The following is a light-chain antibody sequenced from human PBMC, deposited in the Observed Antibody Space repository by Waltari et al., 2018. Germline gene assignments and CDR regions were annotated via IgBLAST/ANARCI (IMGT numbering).Light chain of an antibody. Sequence: YMLTQPPSVSVAPGQTARITCGVDDIGARSVHRCQQRPGQAPASVIYYDTDRPSGIPDRCSGSHSGDTATLIISRVDAGDEADYYCQVWDSSRHHVIFGGGTRLTVL. CDR1: DIGARS. CDR2: YDT. V-gene: IGLV3-21*04. J-gene: IGLJ2*01. CDR3: QVWDSSRHHVI.